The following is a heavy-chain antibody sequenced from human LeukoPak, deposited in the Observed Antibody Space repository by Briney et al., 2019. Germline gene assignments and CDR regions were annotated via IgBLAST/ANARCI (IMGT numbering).Heavy chain of an antibody. CDR3: ARKTGFRRVTTLRYNWFDP. J-gene: IGHJ5*02. CDR2: IYYSGST. CDR1: GGSISSYY. V-gene: IGHV4-59*01. D-gene: IGHD4-17*01. Sequence: SETLSLTCTVSGGSISSYYWSWIRQPPGKGLEWIGYIYYSGSTNYNPSLKSRVTISVDTSKNQFSLKLSSVTAADTAVYYCARKTGFRRVTTLRYNWFDPWGQGTLVTVSS.